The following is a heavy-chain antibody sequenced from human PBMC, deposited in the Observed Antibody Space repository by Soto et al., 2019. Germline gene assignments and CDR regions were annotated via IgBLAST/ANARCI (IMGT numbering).Heavy chain of an antibody. CDR3: ARDGERDTGLNFYYYLHGMDA. Sequence: GASVKVSCKAPADTFTSYYIHWVRQAPGHGLEWMGIINPNGGSTRFAQTFQGRITMTTDTSTSTVYMELRSLRSEDTAVYYCARDGERDTGLNFYYYLHGMDAWGQGTRVTVSS. D-gene: IGHD1-1*01. CDR1: ADTFTSYY. V-gene: IGHV1-46*01. CDR2: INPNGGST. J-gene: IGHJ6*02.